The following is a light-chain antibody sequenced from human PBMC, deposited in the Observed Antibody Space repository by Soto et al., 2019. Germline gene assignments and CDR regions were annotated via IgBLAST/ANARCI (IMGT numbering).Light chain of an antibody. J-gene: IGLJ1*01. CDR2: EVT. CDR3: SSYAGSKNRYV. Sequence: QSARAQPPSASGSRGQSVTISCTGTSSDVGGYNFVSWYQQHPGKAPKVILYEVTKRPSGVPDRFSGSKSGNTASLTVSGLQTEDEAHYYCSSYAGSKNRYVFGTGTKLTVL. CDR1: SSDVGGYNF. V-gene: IGLV2-8*01.